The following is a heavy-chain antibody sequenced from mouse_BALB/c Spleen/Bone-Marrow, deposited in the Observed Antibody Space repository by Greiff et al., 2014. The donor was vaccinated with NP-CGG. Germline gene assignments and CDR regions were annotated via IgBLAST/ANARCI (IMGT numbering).Heavy chain of an antibody. J-gene: IGHJ3*01. D-gene: IGHD2-14*01. CDR3: AYYRYDEGGFAF. Sequence: EVMLMESGAELVKPGASVKLSCTASGLNIKDTYMHWVKQRPEQGLEWIVGIDPANGNTKYDPKFQGKATITADTSSNTAYLQLSSLTSEDTAVYYCAYYRYDEGGFAFWGQGTLVTVSA. CDR2: IDPANGNT. V-gene: IGHV14-3*02. CDR1: GLNIKDTY.